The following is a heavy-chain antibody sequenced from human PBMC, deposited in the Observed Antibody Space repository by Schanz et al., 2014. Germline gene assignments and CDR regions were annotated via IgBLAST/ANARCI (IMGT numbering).Heavy chain of an antibody. CDR1: GFTFSAYG. J-gene: IGHJ3*02. CDR2: IWFDGNNK. CDR3: AKDPHRDYGGKPQTFDI. D-gene: IGHD4-17*01. V-gene: IGHV3-33*06. Sequence: QVHLVESGGGVVQPGRSLRLSCAASGFTFSAYGMHWVRQAPGKGLEWVAVIWFDGNNKFYADSVKGRFTISRDNSKNTLYLQMSSLRAEDTALYYCAKDPHRDYGGKPQTFDIWGQGTMVTVSS.